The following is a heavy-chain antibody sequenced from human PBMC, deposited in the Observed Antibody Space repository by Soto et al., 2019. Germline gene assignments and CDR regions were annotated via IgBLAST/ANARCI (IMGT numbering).Heavy chain of an antibody. Sequence: GGSLRLSCAASGFTFSSYWMSWVRQAPGKGLEWVANIKQDGSEKYYVDSVKGRFTISRDNAKNSLYLQMNSLRAEDTAVYYCARGLFMSSANNFDYWGQGTLVTVSS. V-gene: IGHV3-7*05. J-gene: IGHJ4*02. CDR3: ARGLFMSSANNFDY. CDR1: GFTFSSYW. CDR2: IKQDGSEK. D-gene: IGHD6-25*01.